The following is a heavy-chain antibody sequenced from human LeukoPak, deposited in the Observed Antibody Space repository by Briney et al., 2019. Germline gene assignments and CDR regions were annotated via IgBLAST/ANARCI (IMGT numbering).Heavy chain of an antibody. Sequence: GGSLRLSCAASGFTFSNAWMSWVRQAPGKGLEWVGRIKSKTDGGTTGYAAPVKGRFTISRDDSKNTLYLQMNSLKTEDTAVYYCTTDIGYYYYIDVWGKGATVTVSS. V-gene: IGHV3-15*01. CDR2: IKSKTDGGTT. CDR3: TTDIGYYYYIDV. J-gene: IGHJ6*03. CDR1: GFTFSNAW.